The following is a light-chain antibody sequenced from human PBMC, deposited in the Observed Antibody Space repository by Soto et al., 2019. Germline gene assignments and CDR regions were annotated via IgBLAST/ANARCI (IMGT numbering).Light chain of an antibody. CDR2: GVS. CDR1: DTDVGSYNR. J-gene: IGLJ1*01. V-gene: IGLV2-18*02. CDR3: CSYTSSTHYV. Sequence: QSVLTQPPSVSGSPGQSVTISCTGTDTDVGSYNRVSWYQQPPGTAPELMIYGVSKRPSGVPDRFSGSKSGNTASLIISGLQAEDEGEYYCCSYTSSTHYVFGTGTKVTVL.